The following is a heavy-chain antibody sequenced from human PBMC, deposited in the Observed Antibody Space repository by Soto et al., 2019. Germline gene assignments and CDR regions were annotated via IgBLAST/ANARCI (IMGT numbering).Heavy chain of an antibody. CDR1: GFTFNSYA. Sequence: GGSLRLSCSASGFTFNSYAMHWVRQAPGKGLEFVSAISSYGADTYYADSVKGRFAISRDNSKNTLYLQMSSLRAEDTALYYCVKEGYMRSDWYGQFDYWGQGALVTVS. CDR2: ISSYGADT. CDR3: VKEGYMRSDWYGQFDY. V-gene: IGHV3-64D*06. J-gene: IGHJ4*02. D-gene: IGHD6-19*01.